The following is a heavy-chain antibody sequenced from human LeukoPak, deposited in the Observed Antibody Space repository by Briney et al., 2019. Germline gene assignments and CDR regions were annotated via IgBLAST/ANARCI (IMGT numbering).Heavy chain of an antibody. CDR1: GYTXTAYY. J-gene: IGHJ2*01. Sequence: ASVKVSCKASGYTXTAYYMHGVRQAPGQGLEWMGWINPNSGGTNSAQKFQGRVTMARDTSISTAYMELSSLRSDDTAVYYCARASDSTGYLYWYFDLWGRGTLVTVSS. CDR3: ARASDSTGYLYWYFDL. V-gene: IGHV1-2*02. CDR2: INPNSGGT. D-gene: IGHD3-22*01.